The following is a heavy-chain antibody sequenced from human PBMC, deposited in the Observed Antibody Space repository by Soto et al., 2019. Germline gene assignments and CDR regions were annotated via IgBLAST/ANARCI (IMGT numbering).Heavy chain of an antibody. V-gene: IGHV3-30*18. D-gene: IGHD2-15*01. CDR1: GFTFGTSG. CDR3: AKEKTHCSGGTCYGYFDY. CDR2: VSYDGSKK. J-gene: IGHJ4*02. Sequence: QVQLVESGGGVVQPGRSLRLSCAASGFTFGTSGMHWVRQAPGKGLEWVAVVSYDGSKKYYADSVKGRFTISRDNSKNTLYLQMNSLRGEDTAVFYCAKEKTHCSGGTCYGYFDYWGQGTLVIVSS.